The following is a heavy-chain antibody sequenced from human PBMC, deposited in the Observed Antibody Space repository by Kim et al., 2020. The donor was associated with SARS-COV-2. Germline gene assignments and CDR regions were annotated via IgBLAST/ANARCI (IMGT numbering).Heavy chain of an antibody. CDR1: GFTFSSYG. Sequence: GGSLRLSCAASGFTFSSYGMSWVRQAPGKGLEWVSAISGSGGSTYYADSVKGRFTISRDNAKNTLYLQMNSLRAEDTAVYYCAKAAHRIIAGLDYWGQGTLVTLSS. J-gene: IGHJ4*02. CDR2: ISGSGGST. V-gene: IGHV3-23*01. D-gene: IGHD6-13*01. CDR3: AKAAHRIIAGLDY.